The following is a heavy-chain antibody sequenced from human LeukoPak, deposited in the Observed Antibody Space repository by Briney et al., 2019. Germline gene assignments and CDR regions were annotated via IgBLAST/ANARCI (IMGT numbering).Heavy chain of an antibody. V-gene: IGHV3-15*01. CDR1: GFTFSNAW. Sequence: GGSLRLSCAASGFTFSNAWMSWVRQAPGKGLERVGRIKSKTDGGTTDYAAPVKGRFTISRDDSKNTLYLQMNSLKTEDTAVYYCTTSDYYYYYGMDVWGKGTTVTVSS. J-gene: IGHJ6*04. CDR3: TTSDYYYYYGMDV. CDR2: IKSKTDGGTT.